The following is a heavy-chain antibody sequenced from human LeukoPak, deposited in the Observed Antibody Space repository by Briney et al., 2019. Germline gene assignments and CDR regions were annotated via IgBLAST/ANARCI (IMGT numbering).Heavy chain of an antibody. V-gene: IGHV4-34*01. Sequence: SETLSLTCAVYGGSFSGYYWSRIRQPPGKGLEWIGEINHSGSTNYNPSLKSRVTISVDTSKNQFSLKLSSVTAADTAVYYCARNQLRRRYYYYGMDVWGKGTTVTVSS. CDR1: GGSFSGYY. CDR2: INHSGST. D-gene: IGHD5-24*01. CDR3: ARNQLRRRYYYYGMDV. J-gene: IGHJ6*04.